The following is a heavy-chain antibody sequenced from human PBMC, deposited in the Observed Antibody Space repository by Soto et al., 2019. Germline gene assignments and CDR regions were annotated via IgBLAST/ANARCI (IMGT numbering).Heavy chain of an antibody. D-gene: IGHD3-22*01. CDR3: ATDHDYYDSSGYYLYAFDI. CDR1: GYTLTELS. CDR2: FDPEDGET. J-gene: IGHJ3*02. Sequence: ASVNVSCKVSGYTLTELSMHWVRQAPGKGLERMGGFDPEDGETIYAQKFQGRVTMTEDTSTDTAYMELSSLRSEDTAVYYCATDHDYYDSSGYYLYAFDIWGQGTMVTVSS. V-gene: IGHV1-24*01.